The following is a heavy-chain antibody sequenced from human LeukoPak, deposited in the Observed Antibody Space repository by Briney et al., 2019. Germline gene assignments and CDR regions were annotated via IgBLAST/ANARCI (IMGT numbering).Heavy chain of an antibody. J-gene: IGHJ5*02. CDR2: IYYSGST. D-gene: IGHD5-18*01. V-gene: IGHV4-59*01. CDR3: ARAVWIQLSGPHRFDP. CDR1: GGSISRYY. Sequence: SETLSLTCTVSGGSISRYYWSWIRQPPGKGLEWIGYIYYSGSTNYNPSLKSRVTISVDTSKNQFSLKLSSVTAADTAVYYCARAVWIQLSGPHRFDPWGQGTLVTVSS.